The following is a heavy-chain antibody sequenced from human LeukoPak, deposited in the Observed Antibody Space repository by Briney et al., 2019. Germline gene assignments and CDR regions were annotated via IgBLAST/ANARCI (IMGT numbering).Heavy chain of an antibody. CDR3: AELGITMIGGV. J-gene: IGHJ6*04. D-gene: IGHD3-10*02. CDR2: ISSSGSTI. V-gene: IGHV3-48*04. CDR1: GFSFSSYS. Sequence: GGSLRLFCAASGFSFSSYSLNWVRQAAGKGLEWVSYISSSGSTIYYADSVKGRFTISRDNAKNSLYLQMNSLRAEDTAVYYCAELGITMIGGVWGKGTTVTISS.